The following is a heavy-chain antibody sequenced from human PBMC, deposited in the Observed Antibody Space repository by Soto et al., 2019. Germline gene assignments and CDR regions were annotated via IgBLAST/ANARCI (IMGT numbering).Heavy chain of an antibody. CDR3: ARTGYSGYGDGYYGMDV. V-gene: IGHV2-70*04. Sequence: GSGPTLVNPTQTLTLTCTFSGFSLSTSGMRVSWIRQPPGKALEWLARIDWDDDKFYSTSLKTRLTISKDTSKNQVVLTMTNMDPVDTATYYCARTGYSGYGDGYYGMDVWGQGXTVTVSS. CDR1: GFSLSTSGMR. D-gene: IGHD5-12*01. J-gene: IGHJ6*02. CDR2: IDWDDDK.